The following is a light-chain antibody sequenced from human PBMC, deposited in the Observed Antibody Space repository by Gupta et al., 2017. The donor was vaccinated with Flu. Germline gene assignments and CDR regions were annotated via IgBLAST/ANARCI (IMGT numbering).Light chain of an antibody. J-gene: IGKJ2*01. Sequence: DIVLTQSRVSLAVSQGERATTHCKSSQSVLYSSNNKNYLAWYQQKPGQSPTLLIYWASTLESGVPDRFSGSGSGTDFTLTISSLQAEDLAVYYCQQYYSTPYTFGQGTKLEIK. CDR1: QSVLYSSNNKNY. V-gene: IGKV4-1*01. CDR2: WAS. CDR3: QQYYSTPYT.